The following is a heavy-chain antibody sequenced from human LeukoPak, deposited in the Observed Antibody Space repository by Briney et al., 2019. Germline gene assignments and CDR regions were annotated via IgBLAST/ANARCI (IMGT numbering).Heavy chain of an antibody. J-gene: IGHJ4*02. Sequence: GGSLRLSCAAFGFTFSSYAMSWVRQAPGKGLEWVSAISGSGGSTYYADSVKGRFTISRDNSKNTLYLQMDSLRAEDTAVYYCAKGLRQDYFDYWGQGTLVTVSS. CDR3: AKGLRQDYFDY. D-gene: IGHD2-15*01. CDR2: ISGSGGST. CDR1: GFTFSSYA. V-gene: IGHV3-23*01.